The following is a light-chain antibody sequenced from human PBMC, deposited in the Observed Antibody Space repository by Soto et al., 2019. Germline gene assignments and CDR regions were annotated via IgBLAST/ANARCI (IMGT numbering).Light chain of an antibody. CDR3: SSYTSSSTYV. V-gene: IGLV2-14*01. CDR1: SSVVAGYNY. Sequence: QSALTQPASVSGSPGQSITISCTGTSSVVAGYNYVSWYQQHPNKAPKFMIYDVTNRPSGVSNRFSGSKSGNTASLTISGLQAEDEADYYCSSYTSSSTYVFGTGTKVTVL. CDR2: DVT. J-gene: IGLJ1*01.